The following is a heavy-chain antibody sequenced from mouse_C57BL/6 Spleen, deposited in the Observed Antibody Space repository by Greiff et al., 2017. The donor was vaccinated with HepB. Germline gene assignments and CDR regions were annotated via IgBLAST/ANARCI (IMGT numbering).Heavy chain of an antibody. CDR2: ISSGGSYT. J-gene: IGHJ2*01. CDR1: GFTFSSYG. CDR3: ARDYDYGRGYYFDY. Sequence: EVQLKESGGDLVKPGGSLKLSCAASGFTFSSYGMSWVRQTPDERLEWVATISSGGSYTYYPDSVKGRFTISRDNAKNTLYLQMSSLKSEDTAMYYCARDYDYGRGYYFDYWGQGTTLTVSS. V-gene: IGHV5-6*01. D-gene: IGHD2-4*01.